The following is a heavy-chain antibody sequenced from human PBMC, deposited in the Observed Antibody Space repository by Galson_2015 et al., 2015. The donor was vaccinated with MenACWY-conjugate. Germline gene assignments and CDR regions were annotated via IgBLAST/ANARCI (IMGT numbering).Heavy chain of an antibody. V-gene: IGHV3-30*02. Sequence: SLRLSCAASGFTFGTYGMHWVRQAPGKGLEWVAFIRNDGTTKYYADSVKGRFTISRDNSKNTLYLQMNSLSAEDTAVYYCARGKRSVDYWGQGSLVTVSS. J-gene: IGHJ4*02. CDR3: ARGKRSVDY. CDR1: GFTFGTYG. D-gene: IGHD3-10*01. CDR2: IRNDGTTK.